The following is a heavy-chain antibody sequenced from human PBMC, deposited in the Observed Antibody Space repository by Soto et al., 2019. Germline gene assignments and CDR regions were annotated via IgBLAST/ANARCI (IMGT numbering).Heavy chain of an antibody. CDR1: GFTFSDYY. CDR3: ARDLQYYYDSSGSGPFDY. J-gene: IGHJ4*02. CDR2: ISSSGSTI. Sequence: PGGSLRLSCAASGFTFSDYYMSWIRQAPGKGLEWVSYISSSGSTIYYADSVKGRFTISRDNAKNSLYLQMNSLRAEDTAAYYCARDLQYYYDSSGSGPFDYWGQGTLVTVSS. V-gene: IGHV3-11*01. D-gene: IGHD3-22*01.